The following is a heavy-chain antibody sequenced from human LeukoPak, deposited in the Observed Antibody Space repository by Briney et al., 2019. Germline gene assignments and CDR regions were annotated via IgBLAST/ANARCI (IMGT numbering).Heavy chain of an antibody. V-gene: IGHV3-53*01. D-gene: IGHD5-18*01. J-gene: IGHJ4*02. Sequence: HAGGSLRLSCVASGFSVSSNYMSWVRQPPGKGLEWVSVFYSGASTYYADSVKGRFTISRDNSKNTLYLQMNSLRAEDTAVYYCATSNLWENTAGDYWGQGTLVTVSS. CDR2: FYSGAST. CDR3: ATSNLWENTAGDY. CDR1: GFSVSSNY.